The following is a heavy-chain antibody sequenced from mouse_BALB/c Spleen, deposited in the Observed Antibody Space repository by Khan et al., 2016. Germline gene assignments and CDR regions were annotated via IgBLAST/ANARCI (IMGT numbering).Heavy chain of an antibody. Sequence: VQLQQSGPGLVKPSQSLSLTCTVTGYSITSDYAWNWIRQFPGNKLEWMGYISYSGSTSYNPSLKSRISITRDTSKNQFFLQLNSVTTEDTATYYCASIYYDYGGFFAYWGQGTLVTVSA. D-gene: IGHD2-4*01. CDR2: ISYSGST. CDR1: GYSITSDYA. J-gene: IGHJ3*01. V-gene: IGHV3-2*02. CDR3: ASIYYDYGGFFAY.